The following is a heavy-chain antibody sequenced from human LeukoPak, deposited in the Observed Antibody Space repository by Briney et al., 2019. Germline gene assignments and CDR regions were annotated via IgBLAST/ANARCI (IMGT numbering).Heavy chain of an antibody. Sequence: ASVKVSCKASGYTFTSYDINWVRQATGQGLEWMGWMNPNSGNTGYAQKFQGRVTMTRNTSISTAYMELSSLRSDDTAVYYCAREPFIASLRTQESIAVAFDYWGQGTLVTVSS. V-gene: IGHV1-8*01. D-gene: IGHD6-19*01. CDR2: MNPNSGNT. CDR1: GYTFTSYD. J-gene: IGHJ4*02. CDR3: AREPFIASLRTQESIAVAFDY.